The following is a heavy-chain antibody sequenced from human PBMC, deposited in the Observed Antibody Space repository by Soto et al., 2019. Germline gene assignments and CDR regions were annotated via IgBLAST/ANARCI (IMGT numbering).Heavy chain of an antibody. CDR2: IWYDGSNK. CDR3: ARDEGRRWLQLSEYYFDY. J-gene: IGHJ4*02. Sequence: GGSLRLSCAASGFTFSSYGMHWVRQAPGKGLEWVAVIWYDGSNKGYADSVKGRFTISRDNSKNTLYLQMNSLRAEDTAVYYCARDEGRRWLQLSEYYFDYWGQGTLVTVSS. D-gene: IGHD5-12*01. CDR1: GFTFSSYG. V-gene: IGHV3-33*01.